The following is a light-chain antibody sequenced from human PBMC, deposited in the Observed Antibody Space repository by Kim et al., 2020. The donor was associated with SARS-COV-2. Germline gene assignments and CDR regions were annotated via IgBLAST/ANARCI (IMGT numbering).Light chain of an antibody. J-gene: IGKJ2*01. CDR3: QHYSRYPYT. Sequence: DIQMTQSPSTLSASVGDRVTITCRASQDISTWLAWYQQKPGKAPNLLIYKASNLESGVPSRFSRSGSGTGFTLTISSLQPDDFATYYCQHYSRYPYTFGQGTKLEI. V-gene: IGKV1-5*03. CDR2: KAS. CDR1: QDISTW.